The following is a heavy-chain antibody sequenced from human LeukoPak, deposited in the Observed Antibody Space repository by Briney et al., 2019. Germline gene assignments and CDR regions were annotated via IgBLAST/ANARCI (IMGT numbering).Heavy chain of an antibody. Sequence: SETLSLTCTVSGGSSRSTDYYWGWVRQPPGKGLEWIGSIYYSGSTYYNPSLKSRVTISVDTSKNQFSLKLSSVTAADTAVYYCTRTLYDILTASYFGSSQLFDTWGQGTLVTASS. J-gene: IGHJ4*02. D-gene: IGHD3-9*01. CDR3: TRTLYDILTASYFGSSQLFDT. CDR2: IYYSGST. CDR1: GGSSRSTDYY. V-gene: IGHV4-39*01.